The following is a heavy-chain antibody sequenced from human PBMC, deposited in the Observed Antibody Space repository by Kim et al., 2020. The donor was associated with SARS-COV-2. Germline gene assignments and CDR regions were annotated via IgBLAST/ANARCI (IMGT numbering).Heavy chain of an antibody. J-gene: IGHJ4*02. Sequence: ADSVKGRFTISRDNSKNTLYLQMNSLRAEDTAVYYCGIVVVPAAKSFFDYWGQGTLVTVSS. CDR3: GIVVVPAAKSFFDY. V-gene: IGHV3-23*01. D-gene: IGHD2-2*01.